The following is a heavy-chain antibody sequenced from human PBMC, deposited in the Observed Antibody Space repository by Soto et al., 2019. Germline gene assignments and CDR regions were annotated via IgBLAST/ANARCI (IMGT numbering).Heavy chain of an antibody. CDR1: GYSFTSYW. CDR3: ARQRLWYSSSSDYYYGMDV. V-gene: IGHV5-10-1*01. Sequence: GESLKISCKGSGYSFTSYWISWVRQMPGKGLEWMGRIDPSDSYTNYSPSFQGHVTISADKSISTAYLQWSSLKASDTAMYYCARQRLWYSSSSDYYYGMDVWGKGTTVTVSS. CDR2: IDPSDSYT. D-gene: IGHD6-6*01. J-gene: IGHJ6*04.